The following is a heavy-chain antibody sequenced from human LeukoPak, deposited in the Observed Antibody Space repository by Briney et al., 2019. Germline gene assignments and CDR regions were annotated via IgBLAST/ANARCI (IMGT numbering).Heavy chain of an antibody. CDR3: ARERTTIVSGTTIGAY. J-gene: IGHJ4*02. V-gene: IGHV3-48*03. Sequence: GRSLTLSCSASGFTFSSYEMNWVSHAPGKGLEWMSYITGIGDTIYYADSVKGRFTISRNNDKNSLFLQMNSLTADDTAVYYCARERTTIVSGTTIGAYWGEGNLVTVSS. D-gene: IGHD2/OR15-2a*01. CDR1: GFTFSSYE. CDR2: ITGIGDTI.